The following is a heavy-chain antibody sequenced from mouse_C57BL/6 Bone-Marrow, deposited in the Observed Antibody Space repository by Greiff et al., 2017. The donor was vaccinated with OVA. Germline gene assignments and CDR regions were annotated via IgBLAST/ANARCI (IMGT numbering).Heavy chain of an antibody. Sequence: QVQLKQSGAELVKPGASVKLSCKASGYTFTEYTIHWVKQRSGQGLEWIGWFYPGSGSLKYNEKFKDKAPLTAANSSSTVYIELSRLTSEDSAVYFCAGHELSAGYFDYWGQGTTLTVSS. J-gene: IGHJ2*01. CDR2: FYPGSGSL. V-gene: IGHV1-62-2*01. CDR3: AGHELSAGYFDY. CDR1: GYTFTEYT.